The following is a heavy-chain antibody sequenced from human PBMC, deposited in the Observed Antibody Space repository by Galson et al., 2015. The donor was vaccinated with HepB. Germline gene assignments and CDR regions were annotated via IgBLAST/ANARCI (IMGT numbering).Heavy chain of an antibody. V-gene: IGHV1-18*04. D-gene: IGHD2-2*01. J-gene: IGHJ3*02. CDR3: ARGDVVVVTGDIHAFDI. Sequence: SVKVSCKASTYISTDYGISWVRQAPGQGLEWMGWVHAPNGHTNYAKRLRGRVTMTIDTSTSTAYMELRSLTFDDTAVYFCARGDVVVVTGDIHAFDIWGQGTMVTVSS. CDR2: VHAPNGHT. CDR1: TYISTDYG.